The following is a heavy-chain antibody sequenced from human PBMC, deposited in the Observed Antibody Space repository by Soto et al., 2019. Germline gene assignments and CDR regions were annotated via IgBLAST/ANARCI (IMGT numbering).Heavy chain of an antibody. V-gene: IGHV3-9*01. CDR3: AKGSSTAGTEAFDI. D-gene: IGHD6-19*01. Sequence: GGSLRLSCAASGFTFDDYAMHWVRQAPGKGLEWVSGISWNSGSIGYADSVKGRFTISRDNAKNSLYLQMNSLRAEDTALYYCAKGSSTAGTEAFDIWGQGTMVTVSS. CDR2: ISWNSGSI. CDR1: GFTFDDYA. J-gene: IGHJ3*02.